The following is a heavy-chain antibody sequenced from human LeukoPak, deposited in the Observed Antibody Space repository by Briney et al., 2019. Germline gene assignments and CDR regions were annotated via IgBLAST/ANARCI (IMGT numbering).Heavy chain of an antibody. J-gene: IGHJ4*02. D-gene: IGHD3-10*01. CDR2: IYYSGST. CDR3: ARGPYYGSGSFPY. Sequence: PSETLSLTCTVSGGSISSSSYYWGWIRQPPGKGLEWIGSIYYSGSTYYNPSLKSRVTMSVDTSKNQFSLKLSSVTAADTAVYYCARGPYYGSGSFPYWGQGTLVTVSS. V-gene: IGHV4-39*07. CDR1: GGSISSSSYY.